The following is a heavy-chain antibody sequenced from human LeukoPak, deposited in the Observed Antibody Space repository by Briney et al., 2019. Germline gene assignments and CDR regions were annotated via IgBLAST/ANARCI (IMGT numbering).Heavy chain of an antibody. D-gene: IGHD1-14*01. CDR2: IGGSGGNT. Sequence: GGSLRLSCAASGFTFSSYAMSWVRQASGKGLEWVSAIGGSGGNTYYADSVKGRFPISRDNSKNTFYLQINSLRPEDTGVYYCGTRIAATGPHLDSWGQGTLVTVSS. CDR3: GTRIAATGPHLDS. J-gene: IGHJ4*02. V-gene: IGHV3-23*01. CDR1: GFTFSSYA.